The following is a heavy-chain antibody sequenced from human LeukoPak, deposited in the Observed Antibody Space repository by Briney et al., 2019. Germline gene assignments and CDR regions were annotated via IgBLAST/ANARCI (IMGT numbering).Heavy chain of an antibody. CDR3: AKGYCGGDCPFDY. Sequence: GRSLRLSCAASGFTFSSYGMHWVRQAPGKGLEWVAVISYDGSNKYYADSVKGRFTISRDNSKNTQYLQMNSLRAEDTAVYYCAKGYCGGDCPFDYWGQGTLVTVSS. J-gene: IGHJ4*02. CDR1: GFTFSSYG. CDR2: ISYDGSNK. V-gene: IGHV3-30*18. D-gene: IGHD2-21*01.